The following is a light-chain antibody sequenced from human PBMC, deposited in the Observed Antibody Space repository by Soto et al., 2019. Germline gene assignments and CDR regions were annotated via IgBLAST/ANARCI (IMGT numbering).Light chain of an antibody. CDR2: GAS. Sequence: EIVLTQSPGTLSLSPGERATLSCRASQSVSNNYLAWYQQRPGQAPRLLIYGASSRATGIPDRFSGSGSGTDFTITISRLEPEDFAVYYCLQYGGSPRTFGQGTKVEIK. J-gene: IGKJ1*01. V-gene: IGKV3-20*01. CDR3: LQYGGSPRT. CDR1: QSVSNNY.